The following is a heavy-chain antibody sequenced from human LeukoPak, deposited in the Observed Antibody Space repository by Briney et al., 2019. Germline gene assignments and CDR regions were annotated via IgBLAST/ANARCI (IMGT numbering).Heavy chain of an antibody. CDR3: ARDESLWQIPH. D-gene: IGHD2-21*01. J-gene: IGHJ4*02. CDR1: GFTFSDYW. CDR2: ISENGRTT. V-gene: IGHV3-74*01. Sequence: GGSLRLSCAASGFTFSDYWIHWVRQAPGKGLVWVSRISENGRTTTYADFVKGRFTISRDNAKNSVYLQMNSLRAEDTAVYYCARDESLWQIPHWGQGTLVTVSS.